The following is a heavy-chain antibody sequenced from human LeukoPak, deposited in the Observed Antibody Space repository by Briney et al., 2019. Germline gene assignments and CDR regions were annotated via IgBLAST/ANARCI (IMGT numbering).Heavy chain of an antibody. Sequence: GESLQISCKGSGYSFTSYWIGWVRQMPGKDLEWMGIIYPGDSDTRYSPSFQGQVTISADKSISTAYLQWSSLKASDTAMYYCARWYYDFWSGYSHFDYWGQGTLVTVSS. CDR1: GYSFTSYW. CDR2: IYPGDSDT. J-gene: IGHJ4*02. CDR3: ARWYYDFWSGYSHFDY. D-gene: IGHD3-3*01. V-gene: IGHV5-51*01.